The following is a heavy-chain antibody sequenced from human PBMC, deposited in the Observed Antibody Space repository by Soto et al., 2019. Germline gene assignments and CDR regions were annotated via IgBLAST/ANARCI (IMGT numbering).Heavy chain of an antibody. J-gene: IGHJ3*02. Sequence: GGSLRLSCAASGFTFSSYGMHWVRQAPGKGLEWVAVISYDGSNNYYADSVKGRFTISRDNSNNTLYLQMNSLRAEDTAVCYCPKGGIHIVVVTAIGDDSFDIWGQGTMVTVS. V-gene: IGHV3-30*18. D-gene: IGHD2-21*02. CDR2: ISYDGSNN. CDR1: GFTFSSYG. CDR3: PKGGIHIVVVTAIGDDSFDI.